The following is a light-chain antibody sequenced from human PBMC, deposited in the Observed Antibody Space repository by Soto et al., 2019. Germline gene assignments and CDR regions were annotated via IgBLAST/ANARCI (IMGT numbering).Light chain of an antibody. CDR1: QSVGSN. J-gene: IGKJ1*01. CDR2: GAS. V-gene: IGKV3-15*01. Sequence: EIVLTQSPATLSLSPWGRVTLSCRARQSVGSNLAWYQQKPGQAPRLLIYGASTRATGIPARFSGSGSETEFTLTISSLQAEDSAVYFCQQYNNWPTWTFGQGTKVDI. CDR3: QQYNNWPTWT.